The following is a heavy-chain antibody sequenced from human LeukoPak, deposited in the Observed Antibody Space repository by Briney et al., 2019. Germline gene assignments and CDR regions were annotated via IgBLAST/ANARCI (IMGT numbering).Heavy chain of an antibody. D-gene: IGHD1-26*01. CDR3: AKDQRGGTYVRTYYFDY. Sequence: PGGSLRLSCAASGFTFSSYSMNWVRQAPGKGLEWVSGISWNSGSIGYADSVKGRFTISRDNSKNTLYLQMNSLRAEDTAVYYCAKDQRGGTYVRTYYFDYWGQGTLVTVSS. CDR2: ISWNSGSI. J-gene: IGHJ4*02. V-gene: IGHV3-23*01. CDR1: GFTFSSYS.